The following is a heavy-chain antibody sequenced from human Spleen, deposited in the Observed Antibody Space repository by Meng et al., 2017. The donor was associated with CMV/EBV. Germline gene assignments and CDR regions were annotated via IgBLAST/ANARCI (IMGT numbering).Heavy chain of an antibody. CDR2: ISDSGGST. J-gene: IGHJ4*02. Sequence: ASGFTFSSYAMSWVRQATGKGLEWVSAISDSGGSTYYADSVKGRFTISRDNSKNTLYLQMNSLRADDTVVYYCARDTGGGATPGFDYWGQGILVTVSS. CDR3: ARDTGGGATPGFDY. V-gene: IGHV3-23*01. D-gene: IGHD1-26*01. CDR1: GFTFSSYA.